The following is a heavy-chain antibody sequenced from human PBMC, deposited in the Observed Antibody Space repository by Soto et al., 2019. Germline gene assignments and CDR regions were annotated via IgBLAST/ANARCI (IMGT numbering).Heavy chain of an antibody. J-gene: IGHJ5*02. Sequence: QITLKESGPTLVKPTQPLTLTCTFSVFSLSTNGLGVGGIRQPPGKVLEWLALLYWDDDKRYSPSLKSRLTITKDASKNQAVLTMTNMDPVDTDTYYSAHRLGHDGQWLVENWFDPWGQGTLVTVSS. CDR3: AHRLGHDGQWLVENWFDP. V-gene: IGHV2-5*02. CDR2: LYWDDDK. CDR1: VFSLSTNGLG. D-gene: IGHD6-19*01.